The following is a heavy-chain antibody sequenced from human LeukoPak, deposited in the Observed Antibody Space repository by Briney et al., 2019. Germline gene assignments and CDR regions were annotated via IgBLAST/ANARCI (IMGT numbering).Heavy chain of an antibody. V-gene: IGHV3-23*01. CDR3: AKTFRAVANPIDY. Sequence: PGGSLRLSCAASGFTFSSYAMSWVRQAPGKGLEWVSVISGGGTSTYYADSVKDRFTIYNDNDRNTLYLQMNSLRAEGRAVYYCAKTFRAVANPIDYWGQGTLVSVSS. CDR2: ISGGGTST. CDR1: GFTFSSYA. J-gene: IGHJ4*02. D-gene: IGHD6-19*01.